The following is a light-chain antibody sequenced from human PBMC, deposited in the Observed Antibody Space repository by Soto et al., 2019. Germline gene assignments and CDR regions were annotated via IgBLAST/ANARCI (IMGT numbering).Light chain of an antibody. J-gene: IGKJ1*01. CDR1: QSISSSY. CDR3: QQYNSWPPT. Sequence: IVMTQSPATLSVSPGEGATLSCRASQSISSSYLAWYQQRPGQAPRLLSYGASTRATGIPARFSGSGSGTEFTLTISSLQSEDFAVYCCQQYNSWPPTFGQGTKVDIK. CDR2: GAS. V-gene: IGKV3-15*01.